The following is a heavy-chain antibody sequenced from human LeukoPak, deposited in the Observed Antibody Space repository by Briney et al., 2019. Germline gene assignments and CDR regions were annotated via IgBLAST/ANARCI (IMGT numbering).Heavy chain of an antibody. CDR2: ISDNGGST. J-gene: IGHJ4*02. Sequence: HAGGSLRLSCAASGFTFSSYAMYWVRQAPGKGLEWVSGISDNGGSTYYTDSVKGRFTVSRDNSKNTLYLQMDSLRAEDTAVYYCAQSGSFYFPFDYWGQGTLVTVSS. CDR1: GFTFSSYA. D-gene: IGHD1-26*01. CDR3: AQSGSFYFPFDY. V-gene: IGHV3-23*01.